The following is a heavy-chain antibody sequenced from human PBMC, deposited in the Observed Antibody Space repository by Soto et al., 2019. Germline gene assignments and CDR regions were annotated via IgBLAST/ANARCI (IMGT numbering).Heavy chain of an antibody. V-gene: IGHV4-34*01. Sequence: SETLSLTCAVYGGSFSGYYWSWIRQPPGKGLEWIGEINHSGSTNYNPSLKSRVTISVDTSKNQFSLKLSSVTAADTAVYYCARGGYYDSSGYSPYGMDVWGQGTTVTVSS. CDR1: GGSFSGYY. J-gene: IGHJ6*02. CDR2: INHSGST. D-gene: IGHD3-22*01. CDR3: ARGGYYDSSGYSPYGMDV.